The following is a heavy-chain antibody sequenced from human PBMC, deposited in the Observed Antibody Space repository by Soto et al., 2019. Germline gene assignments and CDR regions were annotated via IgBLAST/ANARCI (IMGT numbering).Heavy chain of an antibody. D-gene: IGHD6-13*01. CDR1: GFSLNTYW. V-gene: IGHV5-51*01. CDR3: ARSPRSSPYFDY. J-gene: IGHJ4*02. CDR2: IFPGDSDT. Sequence: PGESLKISCNASGFSLNTYWIGWVRQKPGKGLEWMGSIFPGDSDTRYSPSFQGQVIISADRSISTAYLQWRSLKASDTAIYYCARSPRSSPYFDYWGQGALVTV.